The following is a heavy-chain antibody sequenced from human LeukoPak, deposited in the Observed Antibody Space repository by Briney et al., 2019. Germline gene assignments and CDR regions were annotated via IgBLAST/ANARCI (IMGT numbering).Heavy chain of an antibody. Sequence: ASVKVSCKASGYTFHNYGISWVRQAPGQGLEWMGWVSSYNGDTNYAQKFQGRVTMTRNTSISTAYMEVSSLRSEDTAVYYCARGLTGYDILTGSLRYYYYYYMDVWGKGTTVTISS. CDR2: VSSYNGDT. J-gene: IGHJ6*03. CDR1: GYTFHNYG. D-gene: IGHD3-9*01. CDR3: ARGLTGYDILTGSLRYYYYYYMDV. V-gene: IGHV1-18*01.